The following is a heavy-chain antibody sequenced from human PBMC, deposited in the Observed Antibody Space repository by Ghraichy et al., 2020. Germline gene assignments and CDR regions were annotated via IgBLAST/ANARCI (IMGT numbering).Heavy chain of an antibody. J-gene: IGHJ4*02. CDR2: IWYDGSNK. D-gene: IGHD4-23*01. V-gene: IGHV3-33*01. Sequence: GESLNISCAASGFTFSSYGMHWVRQAPGKGLEWVAVIWYDGSNKYYADSVKGRFTISRDNSKNTLYLQMNSLRAEDTAVYYCARQPPYGGNSYYFDYWGQGTLVTVSS. CDR3: ARQPPYGGNSYYFDY. CDR1: GFTFSSYG.